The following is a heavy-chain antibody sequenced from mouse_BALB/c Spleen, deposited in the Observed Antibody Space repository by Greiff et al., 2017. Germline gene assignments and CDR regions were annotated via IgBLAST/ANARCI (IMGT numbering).Heavy chain of an antibody. J-gene: IGHJ2*01. CDR2: IDPENGDT. Sequence: VQLQQSGAELVRSGASVKLSCTASGFNIKDYYMHWVKQRPEQGLEWIGWIDPENGDTEYAPKFQGKATMTADTSSNTAYLQLSSLTSEDTAVYYCTSYGNYYFDDWGQGTTLTVSS. CDR1: GFNIKDYY. D-gene: IGHD2-10*02. V-gene: IGHV14-4*02. CDR3: TSYGNYYFDD.